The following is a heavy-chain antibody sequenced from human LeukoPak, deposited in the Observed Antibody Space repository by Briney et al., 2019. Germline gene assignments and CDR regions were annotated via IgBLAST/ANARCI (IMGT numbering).Heavy chain of an antibody. D-gene: IGHD3-22*01. V-gene: IGHV3-30*03. CDR1: GFTFSSYG. J-gene: IGHJ4*02. Sequence: GGSLRLSCAASGFTFSSYGMHWVRQAPGKGLEWVAVISYDGSNKYYADSVKGRFTISRDNSKNTLYLQMNSLRAEDTAVYYCEPAAYYYDSSGYQPFDYWGQGTLVTVSS. CDR3: EPAAYYYDSSGYQPFDY. CDR2: ISYDGSNK.